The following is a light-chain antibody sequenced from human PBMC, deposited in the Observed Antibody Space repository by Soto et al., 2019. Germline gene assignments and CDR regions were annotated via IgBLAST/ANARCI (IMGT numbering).Light chain of an antibody. CDR1: QSISSN. V-gene: IGKV1-8*01. CDR3: QQYYSYPRT. J-gene: IGKJ1*01. Sequence: IQMTQSPSSLSVSLGDRVTITCRASQSISSNLAWYQQKPGKAPKLLIYAASTLQSGVPSRFSGSGSGTDFTLTISCLQSEDFATYYCQQYYSYPRTFGQGTKVDIK. CDR2: AAS.